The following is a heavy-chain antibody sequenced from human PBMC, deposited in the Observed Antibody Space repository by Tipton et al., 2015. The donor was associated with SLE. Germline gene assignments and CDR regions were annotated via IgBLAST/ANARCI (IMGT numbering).Heavy chain of an antibody. J-gene: IGHJ5*02. CDR3: AKDPSPIAARPNWFDP. Sequence: GSLRLSCAASEFTFSDYYMSWIRQAPGKGLEWVSYISSSSSYTNYADSVKGRFTISRDNSKNTLYLQMNSLRAEDTAVYYCAKDPSPIAARPNWFDPWGQGTLVTVSS. D-gene: IGHD6-6*01. CDR1: EFTFSDYY. V-gene: IGHV3-11*06. CDR2: ISSSSSYT.